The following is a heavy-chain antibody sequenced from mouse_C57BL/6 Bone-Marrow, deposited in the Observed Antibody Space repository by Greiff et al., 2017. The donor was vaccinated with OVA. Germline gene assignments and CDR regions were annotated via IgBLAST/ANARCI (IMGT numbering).Heavy chain of an antibody. V-gene: IGHV1-64*01. Sequence: QVQLQQPGAELVKPGASVKLSCKASGYTFTSYWMHWVKQRPVQGLEWIGMIHPNSGSTNYNEKFKSKATLTVDKSSSTAYMQLSSLTSEDSAVYYCAREYITTVVATNYWGQGTTLTVSS. CDR2: IHPNSGST. CDR1: GYTFTSYW. J-gene: IGHJ2*01. CDR3: AREYITTVVATNY. D-gene: IGHD1-1*01.